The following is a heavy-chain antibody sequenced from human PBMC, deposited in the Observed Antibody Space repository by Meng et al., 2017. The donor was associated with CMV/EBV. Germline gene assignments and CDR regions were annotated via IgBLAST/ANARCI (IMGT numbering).Heavy chain of an antibody. CDR1: GGTFSSYA. CDR2: IIPIFGTA. CDR3: ARGDCSSTSCYGGYENGMDV. D-gene: IGHD2-2*01. J-gene: IGHJ6*02. V-gene: IGHV1-69*05. Sequence: SVKVSCKASGGTFSSYAISWVRQAPGQGLEWMGGIIPIFGTANYAQKFQGRVTITTDESKSTVYMELSSLRSEDTAVYYCARGDCSSTSCYGGYENGMDVWGQGTTVTVSS.